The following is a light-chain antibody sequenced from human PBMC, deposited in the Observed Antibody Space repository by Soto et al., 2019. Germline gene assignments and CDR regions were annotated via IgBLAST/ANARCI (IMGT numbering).Light chain of an antibody. J-gene: IGKJ2*01. V-gene: IGKV3-11*01. Sequence: EIVLTQSPATLSLSPGERATLSCRASQSISSFLSWYQQKPGQAPRLLFYGSSNRATGIPARFSGSGSATDFTFTISSLGPEDFAVYYCQQCSNWPLMYTFGQGTKLEL. CDR2: GSS. CDR1: QSISSF. CDR3: QQCSNWPLMYT.